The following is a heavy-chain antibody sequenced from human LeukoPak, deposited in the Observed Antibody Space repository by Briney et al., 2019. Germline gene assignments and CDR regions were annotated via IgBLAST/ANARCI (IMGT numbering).Heavy chain of an antibody. CDR3: ATTPVWDPNLAPRVWGSYHLDY. CDR1: GYTFTGYY. D-gene: IGHD3-16*02. Sequence: ASVKVSCKASGYTFTGYYMHWVRQAPGQGLEWMGWINPNSGGTNYAQKFQGRVTMTRDTSISTAYMELSRLRSDDTAVYYCATTPVWDPNLAPRVWGSYHLDYWGQGTLVTVSS. J-gene: IGHJ4*02. V-gene: IGHV1-2*02. CDR2: INPNSGGT.